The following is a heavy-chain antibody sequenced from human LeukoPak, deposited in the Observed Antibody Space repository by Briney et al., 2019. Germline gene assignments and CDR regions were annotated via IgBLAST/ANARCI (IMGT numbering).Heavy chain of an antibody. V-gene: IGHV4-59*01. D-gene: IGHD3-10*01. J-gene: IGHJ4*02. CDR3: ARDRGQSPVFDY. CDR1: GGSISSYY. Sequence: SETLSLTCTVSGGSISSYYWSWIRQPPGKGLEWIGYIYYSGSTSYNPSLKSRVTISVDTSKNQFSLKLSSVTAADTAVYYCARDRGQSPVFDYWGQGTLVTVSS. CDR2: IYYSGST.